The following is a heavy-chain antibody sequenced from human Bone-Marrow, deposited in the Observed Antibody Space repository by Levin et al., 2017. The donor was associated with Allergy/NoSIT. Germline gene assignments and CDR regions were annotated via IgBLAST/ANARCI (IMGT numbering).Heavy chain of an antibody. J-gene: IGHJ4*02. CDR2: IYHSGSA. Sequence: GLEWIGEIYHSGSANYNPSLKSRVTISVDASTNQFSLKLSSVTAADTAVYYCARGQGAGRGWWDWSQGTLVTVSS. D-gene: IGHD2-15*01. CDR3: ARGQGAGRGWWD. V-gene: IGHV4-34*01.